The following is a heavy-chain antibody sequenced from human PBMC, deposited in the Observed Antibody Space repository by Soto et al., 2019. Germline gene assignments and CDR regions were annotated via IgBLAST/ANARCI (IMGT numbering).Heavy chain of an antibody. CDR2: INAGNGNT. D-gene: IGHD6-13*01. J-gene: IGHJ6*02. V-gene: IGHV1-3*01. Sequence: EASVKVSCKASGYTFTSYAMHWVRQAPGQRLEWMGWINAGNGNTKYSQKFQGRVTITRDTSASTAYMELSSLRSEDTAVYYCGGYSSPGPDYYGMDVWGQGTTVTVSS. CDR1: GYTFTSYA. CDR3: GGYSSPGPDYYGMDV.